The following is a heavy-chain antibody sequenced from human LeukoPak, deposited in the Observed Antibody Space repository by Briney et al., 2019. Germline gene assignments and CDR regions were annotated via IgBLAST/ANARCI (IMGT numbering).Heavy chain of an antibody. D-gene: IGHD5-12*01. CDR1: GGSFSGYY. J-gene: IGHJ4*02. Sequence: PSETLSLTCAVYGGSFSGYYWSWIRQPPGKGLEWIGEINHSGSTNYNPSLKSRVTISVDTSKNQFSLKLSSVTAADTAVYYCARGVKWLRFGAPFDYWGQGTLVTVSS. CDR2: INHSGST. V-gene: IGHV4-34*01. CDR3: ARGVKWLRFGAPFDY.